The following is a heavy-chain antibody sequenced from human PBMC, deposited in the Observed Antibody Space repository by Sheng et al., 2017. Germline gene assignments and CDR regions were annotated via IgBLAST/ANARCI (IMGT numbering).Heavy chain of an antibody. V-gene: IGHV3-30*19. Sequence: QVQLVESGGGVVQPGGSLRLSCAASGFTFSPYGMHWVRQAPGKGLEWVAVISYNENLKNYADSVKGRFTISRDNSKNTVSLQMNSLRPEDTSVYYCAREGRSANYKDFDCWGQGTLVTVSS. CDR1: GFTFSPYG. CDR3: AREGRSANYKDFDC. J-gene: IGHJ4*02. D-gene: IGHD1-1*01. CDR2: ISYNENLK.